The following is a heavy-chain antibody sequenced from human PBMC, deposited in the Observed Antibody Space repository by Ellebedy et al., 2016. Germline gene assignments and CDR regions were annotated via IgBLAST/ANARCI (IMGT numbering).Heavy chain of an antibody. CDR2: IHYGGST. CDR1: GGSISSGGHH. V-gene: IGHV4-31*03. CDR3: ARVLDMHGVTDDAFDI. D-gene: IGHD2-2*03. Sequence: SETLSLTCTVSGGSISSGGHHWSWIRQVPGKGLEWIGYIHYGGSTYYNPSLKSRSTISVDKSKNQVSLKLTSVTAADTAVYYGARVLDMHGVTDDAFDIWGQGTQVTVSS. J-gene: IGHJ3*02.